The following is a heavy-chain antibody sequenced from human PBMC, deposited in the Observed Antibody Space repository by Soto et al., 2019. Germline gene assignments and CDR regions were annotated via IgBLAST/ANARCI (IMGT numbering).Heavy chain of an antibody. CDR3: ARYYYDSSGYYYPLDY. CDR1: GYTFTSYG. D-gene: IGHD3-22*01. J-gene: IGHJ4*02. V-gene: IGHV1-18*01. CDR2: ISAYNGNT. Sequence: ASVKVSCKASGYTFTSYGISWVRQAPGQGLEWMGWISAYNGNTNYAQKLQGRVTMTTDTSTSTAYMELRSLRSDDTAVYYCARYYYDSSGYYYPLDYWGQGTLVTVSS.